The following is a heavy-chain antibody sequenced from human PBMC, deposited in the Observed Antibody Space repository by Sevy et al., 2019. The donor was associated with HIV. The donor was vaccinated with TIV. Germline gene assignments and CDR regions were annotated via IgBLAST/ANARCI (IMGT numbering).Heavy chain of an antibody. CDR2: INHSGST. J-gene: IGHJ5*02. D-gene: IGHD3-3*01. CDR3: ARASYDFWSGYYTGLSWFDP. Sequence: SETLSLTCAVYGGSFSGYYWSWIRQPPGKGLEWIGEINHSGSTNYNPSLKSRVTISVDTSKNQFSLKLSSVTAADTAVYYCARASYDFWSGYYTGLSWFDPWGQGTLVTLSS. V-gene: IGHV4-34*01. CDR1: GGSFSGYY.